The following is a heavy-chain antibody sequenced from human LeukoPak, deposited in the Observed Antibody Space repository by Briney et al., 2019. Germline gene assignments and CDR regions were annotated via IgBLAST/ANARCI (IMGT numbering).Heavy chain of an antibody. CDR3: AREGDDDNGDY. V-gene: IGHV4-59*12. D-gene: IGHD5-12*01. J-gene: IGHJ4*02. CDR2: ICYRGST. CDR1: GGSISSYY. Sequence: SETLSLTCTVSGGSISSYYWSWIRQPPGKGLEWIGFICYRGSTNYNPSLESRVTISVDTSKNQFSLKLSSVTAVDTAVYYCAREGDDDNGDYWGQGTLVTVSS.